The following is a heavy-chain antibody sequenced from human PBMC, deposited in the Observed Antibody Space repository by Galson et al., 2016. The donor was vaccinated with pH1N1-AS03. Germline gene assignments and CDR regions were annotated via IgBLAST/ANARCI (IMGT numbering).Heavy chain of an antibody. V-gene: IGHV1-18*04. Sequence: SVKVSCKASGYTFTSYRFSWVRQAPGRGLEWMGWIYVLTGDTKYAQSLQGRVTVTTDTSTATAYMELTSLRSDDTAVYYGARAIPGVMMQDGMDVWGQGTTVTFSS. CDR3: ARAIPGVMMQDGMDV. D-gene: IGHD2-2*01. CDR2: IYVLTGDT. J-gene: IGHJ6*02. CDR1: GYTFTSYR.